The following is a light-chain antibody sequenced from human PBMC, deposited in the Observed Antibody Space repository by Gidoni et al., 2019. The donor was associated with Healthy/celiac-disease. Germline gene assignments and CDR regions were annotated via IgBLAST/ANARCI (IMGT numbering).Light chain of an antibody. Sequence: VLTQSPATLSWSPGVRATLSCSASQSVSTYIAWYQQKPGQAPRLLIYDASNRATGIPARFSGSGSGTDFTLTISSLEPEDFAVYYCQQRSNWPPSFGGGTKVEIK. V-gene: IGKV3-11*01. CDR1: QSVSTY. CDR2: DAS. J-gene: IGKJ4*01. CDR3: QQRSNWPPS.